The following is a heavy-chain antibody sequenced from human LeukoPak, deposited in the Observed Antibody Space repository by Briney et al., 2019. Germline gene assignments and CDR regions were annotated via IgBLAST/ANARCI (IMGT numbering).Heavy chain of an antibody. V-gene: IGHV1-2*02. CDR1: GYTFTGNY. Sequence: ASVKVSCKASGYTFTGNYLHWVRPAAGQGLEWKGWINPNSGDTHYAQKFQGRVTMTRDTSISTAYMELSRLRSDDTAVYYCARGSIVGATESLGFDYWGQGTLVTVSS. J-gene: IGHJ4*02. CDR2: INPNSGDT. D-gene: IGHD1-26*01. CDR3: ARGSIVGATESLGFDY.